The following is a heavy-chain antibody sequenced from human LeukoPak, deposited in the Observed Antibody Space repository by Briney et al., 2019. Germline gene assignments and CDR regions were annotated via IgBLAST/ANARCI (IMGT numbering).Heavy chain of an antibody. V-gene: IGHV3-23*03. CDR3: ARDSRVGATGY. Sequence: PGGSLRLSCAASGFTFSSYAMSWVRQAPGKGLEWVSVIFNGGSTYYADSVKGRFTISRDNSKNTLYLQMNSLRAEDTAVYYCARDSRVGATGYWGQGTLVTVSS. CDR1: GFTFSSYA. CDR2: IFNGGST. D-gene: IGHD1-26*01. J-gene: IGHJ4*02.